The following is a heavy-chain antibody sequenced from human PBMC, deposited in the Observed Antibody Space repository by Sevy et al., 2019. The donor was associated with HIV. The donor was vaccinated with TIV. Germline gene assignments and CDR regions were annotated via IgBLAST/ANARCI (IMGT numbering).Heavy chain of an antibody. V-gene: IGHV1-18*01. CDR1: GYTFTSYG. J-gene: IGHJ6*02. CDR2: ISAYNGNT. Sequence: ASVKVSCKASGYTFTSYGISWVRQAPGQGLEWMGWISAYNGNTNYAQKLQGRVTMNTDTSTSTDYMELRSLRSDDTAVYYCARATGTTSPYYYYCMDVWGQGTTVTVSS. D-gene: IGHD1-1*01. CDR3: ARATGTTSPYYYYCMDV.